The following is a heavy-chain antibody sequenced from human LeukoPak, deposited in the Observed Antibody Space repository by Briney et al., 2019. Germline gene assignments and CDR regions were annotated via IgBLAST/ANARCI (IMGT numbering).Heavy chain of an antibody. D-gene: IGHD5-12*01. V-gene: IGHV4-39*01. CDR3: ARMEMATNNAFDI. CDR2: IYYSGST. Sequence: SETLFLTCTVSGGSISSISYYWGWIRQPPEKGLEWIGSIYYSGSTYYNPSLKSRVTISVDSSKNQFSLKLSSVTAADTAVYYCARMEMATNNAFDIWGQGTIVTVSS. J-gene: IGHJ3*02. CDR1: GGSISSISYY.